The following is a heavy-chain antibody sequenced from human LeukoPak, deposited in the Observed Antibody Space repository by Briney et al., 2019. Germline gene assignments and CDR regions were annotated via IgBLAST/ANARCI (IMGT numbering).Heavy chain of an antibody. J-gene: IGHJ4*02. Sequence: KAGGSLRLSCAASGFTFSNAWMSWVRQAPGKGLEWVGRIRTKTDGGTTDYAAPVKGRFTISRDDSKNTLYLQMDSLKTEDTAVYYCTTGRWYSYGHDYWGQGTLVTVSS. CDR1: GFTFSNAW. CDR2: IRTKTDGGTT. CDR3: TTGRWYSYGHDY. V-gene: IGHV3-15*01. D-gene: IGHD5-18*01.